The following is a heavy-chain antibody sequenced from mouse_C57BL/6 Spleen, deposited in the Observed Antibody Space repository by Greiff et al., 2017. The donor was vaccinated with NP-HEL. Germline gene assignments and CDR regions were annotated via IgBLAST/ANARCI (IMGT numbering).Heavy chain of an antibody. D-gene: IGHD2-3*01. CDR3: ALYEGP. V-gene: IGHV1-20*01. CDR2: INPYNGDT. Sequence: EVKLQESGPELVKPGASVKISCKASGYSFTGYFMNWVMQSHGKSLQWIGRINPYNGDTFYNQKCKGKATLTVDKSSSTAHMELGSLTSEDAAVDGRALYEGPWGQGTLVTVSS. CDR1: GYSFTGYF. J-gene: IGHJ3*02.